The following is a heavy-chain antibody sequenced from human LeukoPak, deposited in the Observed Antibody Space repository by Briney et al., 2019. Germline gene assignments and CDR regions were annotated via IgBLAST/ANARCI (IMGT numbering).Heavy chain of an antibody. J-gene: IGHJ6*02. V-gene: IGHV3-48*03. D-gene: IGHD4-17*01. Sequence: GGSLRISCAASGFTFSSYEMDWVRQAPGKGLEWVSSITSDGTYTKYAESVKGRLTISRDNAKNSLYLQMNSLRAEDTAVYYCAKVWVDDYGDYVDYYYGMDVWGQGTTVTVSS. CDR1: GFTFSSYE. CDR2: ITSDGTYT. CDR3: AKVWVDDYGDYVDYYYGMDV.